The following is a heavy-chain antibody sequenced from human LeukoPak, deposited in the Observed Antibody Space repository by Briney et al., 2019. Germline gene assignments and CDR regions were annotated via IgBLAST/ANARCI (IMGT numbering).Heavy chain of an antibody. V-gene: IGHV4-61*05. CDR1: GGSISSSTYF. CDR2: IYYSGST. J-gene: IGHJ5*02. CDR3: ASGGASGSYVP. Sequence: SETLSLTCTVSGGSISSSTYFWGWIRQPPGKGLEWIGYIYYSGSTNYNPSLKSRVTISVDTSKNQFSLKLSSVTAADTAVYYCASGGASGSYVPWGQGTLVTVSS. D-gene: IGHD1-26*01.